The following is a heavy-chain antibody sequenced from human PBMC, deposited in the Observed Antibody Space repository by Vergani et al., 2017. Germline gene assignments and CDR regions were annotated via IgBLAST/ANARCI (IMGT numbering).Heavy chain of an antibody. CDR3: ARISGGSAPYLHY. CDR2: IKRDGTET. CDR1: GFTFGDYY. Sequence: ELHLEESGGGLVQPGGSLRLPCAAPGFTFGDYYMAWIRLAPGKGLDWVASIKRDGTETFYVDSVKGRFTISRDNAKTTLYLQMNSLGDEDRGVYYCARISGGSAPYLHYWGQGTLVTVAS. V-gene: IGHV3-7*01. J-gene: IGHJ1*01. D-gene: IGHD2-15*01.